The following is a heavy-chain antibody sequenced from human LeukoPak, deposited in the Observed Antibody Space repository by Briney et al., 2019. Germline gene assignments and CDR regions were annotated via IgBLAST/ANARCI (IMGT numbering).Heavy chain of an antibody. J-gene: IGHJ4*02. V-gene: IGHV3-30*02. D-gene: IGHD4-23*01. Sequence: RTGGSLRLSCAASGFTFSSYGMHWVRQAPGKGLEWVTFIQHDGSKKYYADSVKGRFTISRDNSKNTLYLQMNSLRVEDTAVYYCAKALEATVVTPLDYWGQGTLVTVSS. CDR2: IQHDGSKK. CDR1: GFTFSSYG. CDR3: AKALEATVVTPLDY.